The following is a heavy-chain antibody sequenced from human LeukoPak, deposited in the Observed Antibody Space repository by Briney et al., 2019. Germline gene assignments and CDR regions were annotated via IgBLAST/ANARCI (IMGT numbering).Heavy chain of an antibody. CDR2: ISSSSSTI. CDR3: ARVLDCGGDCYGFDI. CDR1: GFTFSSYS. Sequence: PGGSLRLSCAASGFTFSSYSMNWVRQAPGKGLEWVSYISSSSSTIYFADSVKGRFTISRDDAKNSLYLQMNSLRDEDTAVYYCARVLDCGGDCYGFDIWGQGTMVTVSS. V-gene: IGHV3-48*02. D-gene: IGHD2-21*02. J-gene: IGHJ3*02.